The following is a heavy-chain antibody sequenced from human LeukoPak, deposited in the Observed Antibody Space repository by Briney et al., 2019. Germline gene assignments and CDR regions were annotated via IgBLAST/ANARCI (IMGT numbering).Heavy chain of an antibody. CDR3: ARDPHIVAVPAAIPNWFDP. CDR2: IYSGGST. Sequence: PGGSLRLSCAASGFTVSSNYMSWARQAPGKGLEWVSVIYSGGSTYYAGSVKGRFTISRDNSKNTLYLQMNSLRAEDTAVYYCARDPHIVAVPAAIPNWFDPWGQGTLVTVSS. J-gene: IGHJ5*02. CDR1: GFTVSSNY. V-gene: IGHV3-66*01. D-gene: IGHD2-2*01.